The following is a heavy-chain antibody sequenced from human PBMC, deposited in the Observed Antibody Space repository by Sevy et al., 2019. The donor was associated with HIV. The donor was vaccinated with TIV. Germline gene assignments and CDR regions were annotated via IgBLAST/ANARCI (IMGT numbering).Heavy chain of an antibody. Sequence: SETLSLNCTVSGYSISSGFYWAWIRQPPGKGLEWIGNTHHAAATSYNPSLQSRVTISVDTSKNQFSLTLTSVTAADTAVDYCARDPLGQTPGPDKDYWGQGTLVTVSS. CDR2: THHAAAT. D-gene: IGHD3-16*01. J-gene: IGHJ4*02. CDR1: GYSISSGFY. V-gene: IGHV4-38-2*02. CDR3: ARDPLGQTPGPDKDY.